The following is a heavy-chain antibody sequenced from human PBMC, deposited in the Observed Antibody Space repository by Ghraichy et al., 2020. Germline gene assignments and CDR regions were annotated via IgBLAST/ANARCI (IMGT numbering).Heavy chain of an antibody. CDR1: GGFISSTSYY. CDR3: ARAWDFDSRGYYRSDNWFAP. J-gene: IGHJ5*02. Sequence: SETLSLTCSVSGGFISSTSYYWAWIRQPPGKGLEWLGSIQYTGTPYYKTSLESRLTVSVDTSKNQFSLKLRSVTAADTAVYYGARAWDFDSRGYYRSDNWFAPWAQSTLVTVSS. CDR2: IQYTGTP. V-gene: IGHV4-39*07. D-gene: IGHD3-22*01.